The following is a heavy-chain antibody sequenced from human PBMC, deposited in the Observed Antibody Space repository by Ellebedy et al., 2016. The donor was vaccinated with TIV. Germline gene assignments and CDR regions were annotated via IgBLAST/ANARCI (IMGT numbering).Heavy chain of an antibody. Sequence: ASVKVSXKASGYNFIDNHMHWVRQAPGQGLEWMGWINSGGGTNYAQKFQGRVTMTRDTSISTAYMELSRLRSDDTAVYYCARVVAGLDLWGQGTLVTVSS. V-gene: IGHV1-2*02. D-gene: IGHD2-15*01. CDR3: ARVVAGLDL. CDR1: GYNFIDNH. CDR2: INSGGGT. J-gene: IGHJ5*02.